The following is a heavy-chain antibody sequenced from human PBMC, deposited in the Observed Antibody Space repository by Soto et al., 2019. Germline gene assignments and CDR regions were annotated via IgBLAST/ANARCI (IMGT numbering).Heavy chain of an antibody. CDR1: GFTFGDYG. CDR3: AKSTGGTANSMDV. Sequence: EVQLVESGGGLVQPGRSLRLSCAASGFTFGDYGMLWVRQAPGKGLEWVSGISWNSATIGYADSVKGRFSISRDNAKNSLYLQMNSLRAEDTALYYCAKSTGGTANSMDVWGQGTTVTVSS. V-gene: IGHV3-9*01. CDR2: ISWNSATI. J-gene: IGHJ6*02. D-gene: IGHD2-8*02.